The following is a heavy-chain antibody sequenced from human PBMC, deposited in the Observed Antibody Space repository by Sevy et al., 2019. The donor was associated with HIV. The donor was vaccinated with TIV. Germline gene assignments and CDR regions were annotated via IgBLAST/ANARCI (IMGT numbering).Heavy chain of an antibody. CDR1: GFTFSSYA. Sequence: GGSLRLSCAASGFTFSSYAMHWVRQAPGKGLEWVAVISYDGSNKYYADSVKGRFTISRDNSKNTLYLQMNSLRAEDTAVYYCAIVIYSSGWYYLDYWGQGTLVTVSS. D-gene: IGHD6-19*01. V-gene: IGHV3-30-3*01. J-gene: IGHJ4*02. CDR2: ISYDGSNK. CDR3: AIVIYSSGWYYLDY.